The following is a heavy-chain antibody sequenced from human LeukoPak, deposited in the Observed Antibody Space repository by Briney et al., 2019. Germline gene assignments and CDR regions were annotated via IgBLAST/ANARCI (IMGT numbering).Heavy chain of an antibody. CDR3: ARALPGYPPPYYYYMDV. Sequence: GGSLRLSCAASGFTFEDYGMGWVRQAPGKGREGVSGINWNGGSIGYADSVKGRFTISRDNAKHSLYLQMNSLRAEDTALYHCARALPGYPPPYYYYMDVWGKGTTVTVSS. CDR2: INWNGGSI. CDR1: GFTFEDYG. V-gene: IGHV3-20*01. D-gene: IGHD3-9*01. J-gene: IGHJ6*03.